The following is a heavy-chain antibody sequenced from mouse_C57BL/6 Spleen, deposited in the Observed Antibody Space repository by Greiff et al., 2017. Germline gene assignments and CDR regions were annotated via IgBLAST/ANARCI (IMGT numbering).Heavy chain of an antibody. CDR1: GYTFTSYG. J-gene: IGHJ2*01. V-gene: IGHV1-81*01. CDR3: ARGVYYEGDYFDY. D-gene: IGHD1-1*02. CDR2: IYPRSGNT. Sequence: QVQLKESGAELARPGASVKLSCKASGYTFTSYGISWVKQRTGQGLEWIGEIYPRSGNTYYNEKFKGKATLTADKSSSTAYMELRSLTSEDSAVYFCARGVYYEGDYFDYWGQGTTLTVSS.